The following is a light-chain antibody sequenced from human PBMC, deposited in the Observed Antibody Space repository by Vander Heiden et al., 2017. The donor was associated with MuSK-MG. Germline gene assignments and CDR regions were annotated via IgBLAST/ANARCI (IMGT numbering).Light chain of an antibody. Sequence: EIVMTQSPATLSVSPGERATLSCRASQSVSSNLAWYQQKPGQAPRLLIYGASTRDTGISARFSDSGYGTEFTLTISSRQSEDFAVYYCQQYNNWPPYTFGQGTKLEIK. CDR2: GAS. J-gene: IGKJ2*01. CDR3: QQYNNWPPYT. V-gene: IGKV3-15*01. CDR1: QSVSSN.